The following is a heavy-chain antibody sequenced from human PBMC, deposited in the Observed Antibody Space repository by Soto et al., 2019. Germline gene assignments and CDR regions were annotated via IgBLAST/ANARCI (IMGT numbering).Heavy chain of an antibody. J-gene: IGHJ6*02. CDR1: GYTFSDFY. Sequence: ASVKVSCKASGYTFSDFYINWRRQASGQGPECMGWMNANSGDTFFAQRFQGKFNMTWDTSLSTAYMEVGSLTSDDTAIYYCARGNPFNYAGFDVWGQGTTVTVSS. V-gene: IGHV1-8*01. CDR3: ARGNPFNYAGFDV. D-gene: IGHD3-16*01. CDR2: MNANSGDT.